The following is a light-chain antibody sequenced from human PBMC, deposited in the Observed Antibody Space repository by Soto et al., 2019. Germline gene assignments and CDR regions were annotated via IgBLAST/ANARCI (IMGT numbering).Light chain of an antibody. V-gene: IGLV2-8*01. CDR2: EVN. J-gene: IGLJ2*01. CDR1: SSDVGGYNY. Sequence: QSVLTQPPSASGSPGQSVTISCTGTSSDVGGYNYVSWYQQHPGKAPKLIISEVNKRPSGVPDRFSGSKSGNTASLTVSGLQAEDEADYYCSSYVGSNNLYVVFGGGTKLTVL. CDR3: SSYVGSNNLYVV.